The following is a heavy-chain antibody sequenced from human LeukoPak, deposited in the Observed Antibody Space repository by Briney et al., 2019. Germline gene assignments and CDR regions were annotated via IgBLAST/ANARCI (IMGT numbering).Heavy chain of an antibody. CDR3: ATSVRYSDWSFFRLAY. V-gene: IGHV1-18*01. D-gene: IGHD3-9*01. CDR1: GYTFTSYG. CDR2: ISAYNGNT. J-gene: IGHJ4*02. Sequence: AASVKVSCKASGYTFTSYGISWVRQAPGQGLEWMGWISAYNGNTNYAQKLQGRVTMTEDTSTDTAYMELRSLRSDDTAVYYCATSVRYSDWSFFRLAYWGQGTQVTVSS.